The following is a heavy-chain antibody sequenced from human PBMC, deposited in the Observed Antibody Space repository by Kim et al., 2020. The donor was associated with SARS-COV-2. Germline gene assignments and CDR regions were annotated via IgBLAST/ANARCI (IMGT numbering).Heavy chain of an antibody. CDR3: ASAQGGYSSSWYLVY. V-gene: IGHV4-31*03. J-gene: IGHJ4*02. Sequence: SETLSLTCTVSGGSISSGGYYWSWIRQHPGKGLEWIGYIYYSGSTYYNPSLKSRVTISVDTSKNQFSLKLSSVTAADTAVYYCASAQGGYSSSWYLVYWGQGTLVTVSS. D-gene: IGHD6-13*01. CDR1: GGSISSGGYY. CDR2: IYYSGST.